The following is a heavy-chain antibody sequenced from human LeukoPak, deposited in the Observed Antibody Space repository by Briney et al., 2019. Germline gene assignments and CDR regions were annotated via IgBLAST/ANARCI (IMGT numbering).Heavy chain of an antibody. CDR2: ISAYNGNT. Sequence: GASVKVSCKASGYTFTSYGISWVRQAPGQGLEWMGWISAYNGNTNYAQKLQGRVTMTTDTSTSTAYMELRSLRSDDTAVYYCAREDGYSSSWSSLDYYYYMDVWGKGTTVTVSS. V-gene: IGHV1-18*01. D-gene: IGHD6-13*01. J-gene: IGHJ6*03. CDR1: GYTFTSYG. CDR3: AREDGYSSSWSSLDYYYYMDV.